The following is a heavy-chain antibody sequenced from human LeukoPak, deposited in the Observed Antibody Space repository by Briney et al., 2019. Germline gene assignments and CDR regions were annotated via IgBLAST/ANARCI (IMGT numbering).Heavy chain of an antibody. J-gene: IGHJ4*02. CDR3: ARGLRTFYSNPDDY. CDR2: IYPGDSDT. V-gene: IGHV5-51*01. D-gene: IGHD4-17*01. CDR1: GYSFTSYW. Sequence: GESLKISCKGSGYSFTSYWIGWVRQMPGKGLEWMGIIYPGDSDTRYSPSFQGQVTISADKSISTAYMELSSLRSEDTAVYYCARGLRTFYSNPDDYWGQGTLVTVSS.